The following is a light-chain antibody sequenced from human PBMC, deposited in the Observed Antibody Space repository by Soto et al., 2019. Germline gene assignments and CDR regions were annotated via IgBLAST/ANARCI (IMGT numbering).Light chain of an antibody. Sequence: QSVLTQPPSVSGAPGQRVTISCTGSSSKIGAGYDVHWYQQLPGTAPKLLIYGNNYRPSGVPDRFSGSKSGTSASLAITGLQAEDEADYYCQSYDSSLSVLVFGGGTKVTVL. CDR2: GNN. V-gene: IGLV1-40*01. CDR3: QSYDSSLSVLV. CDR1: SSKIGAGYD. J-gene: IGLJ2*01.